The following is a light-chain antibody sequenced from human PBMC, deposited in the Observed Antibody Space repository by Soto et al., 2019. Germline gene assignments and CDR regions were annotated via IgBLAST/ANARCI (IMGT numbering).Light chain of an antibody. CDR2: DAS. CDR3: QQRSNWPPLFT. J-gene: IGKJ3*01. CDR1: QSVSSY. V-gene: IGKV3-11*01. Sequence: EIVLTQSPATLSLSPGERATLSCRASQSVSSYLALYQQKPGQAPRLLIYDASNMATGIPARFSGSGSWTDFTLTISSLEPEDFAVYYCQQRSNWPPLFTFGPGTKVDIK.